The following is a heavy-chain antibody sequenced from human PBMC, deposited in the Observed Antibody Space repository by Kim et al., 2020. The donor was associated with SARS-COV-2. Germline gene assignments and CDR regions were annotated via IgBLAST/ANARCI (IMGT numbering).Heavy chain of an antibody. J-gene: IGHJ5*02. CDR3: AGDVGPSDYYGSGSYRTTSNWFGP. Sequence: GGSLRLSCAASGFTFSSYAMHWVRQAPGKGLEWVAVISYDGSNKYYADSVKGRFTISRDNSKNTLYLQMNSLRAEDTAVYYCAGDVGPSDYYGSGSYRTTSNWFGPWGQGTLVTVSS. CDR2: ISYDGSNK. D-gene: IGHD3-10*01. V-gene: IGHV3-30*04. CDR1: GFTFSSYA.